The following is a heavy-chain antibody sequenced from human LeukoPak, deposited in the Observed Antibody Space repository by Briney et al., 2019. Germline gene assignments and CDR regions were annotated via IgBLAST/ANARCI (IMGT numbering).Heavy chain of an antibody. Sequence: SETLSLNCTVSGGSVSSSHWNWIRQPPGKGLEWIGNVDYSGSTKYSPSLRSRVTMSLDTSNNQFSLKLRSVTASDTALYYCTRGYYEPFDRWGQGTLVTVSS. CDR1: GGSVSSSH. V-gene: IGHV4-59*02. CDR2: VDYSGST. J-gene: IGHJ4*02. D-gene: IGHD3-22*01. CDR3: TRGYYEPFDR.